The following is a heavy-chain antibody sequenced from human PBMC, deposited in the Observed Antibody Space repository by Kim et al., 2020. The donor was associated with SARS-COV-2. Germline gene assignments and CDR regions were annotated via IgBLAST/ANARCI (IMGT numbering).Heavy chain of an antibody. CDR2: MNRNSGNT. V-gene: IGHV1-8*01. J-gene: IGHJ5*02. CDR3: SREKCSSTSCYDYDP. CDR1: GYTFTSYD. Sequence: ASVKVSCKASGYTFTSYDINWVRQATGHGLEWMGWMNRNSGNTGYAQKFQGRVTMTRNTSISTAYMELSSLRSEDTAGYYCSREKCSSTSCYDYDPWRQ. D-gene: IGHD2-2*01.